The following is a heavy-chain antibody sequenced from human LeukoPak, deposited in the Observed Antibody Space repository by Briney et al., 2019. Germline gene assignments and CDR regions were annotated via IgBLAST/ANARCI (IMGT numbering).Heavy chain of an antibody. CDR2: INPNSGGT. J-gene: IGHJ4*02. D-gene: IGHD4-11*01. CDR1: GYTFTGYY. Sequence: ASVKVPCKASGYTFTGYYMHWVRQAPGQGLEWMGWINPNSGGTNYAQKFQGRVTMTRDTSISTAYMELSRLRSDDTAVYYCARDLGTVTTNYFDYWGQGTLVTVSS. V-gene: IGHV1-2*02. CDR3: ARDLGTVTTNYFDY.